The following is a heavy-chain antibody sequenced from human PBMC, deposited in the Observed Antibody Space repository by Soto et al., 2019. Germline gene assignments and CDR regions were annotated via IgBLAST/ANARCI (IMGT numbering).Heavy chain of an antibody. CDR2: ISWDGGST. Sequence: PGGSLRLSCAASGFTFDDYTMHWVRQAPGKGLEWVSLISWDGGSTYYADSVKGRFTISRDNSKNSLYLQMNSLRTEDTALYYCARKADYCSDGSCFGMDVWGQGTTVTVSS. V-gene: IGHV3-43*01. J-gene: IGHJ6*02. D-gene: IGHD2-15*01. CDR3: ARKADYCSDGSCFGMDV. CDR1: GFTFDDYT.